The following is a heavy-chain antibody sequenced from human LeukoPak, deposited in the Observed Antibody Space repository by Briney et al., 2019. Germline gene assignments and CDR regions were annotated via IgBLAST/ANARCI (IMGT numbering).Heavy chain of an antibody. D-gene: IGHD6-6*01. Sequence: SVKVSCKASGGTFSSYAISWVRQAPGQGLEWMGRIIPILGIANYAQKFQGRVTITADKSTSTAYMELSSLRSEDTAVYYCARESSIAARGLNYWGQGTLVTVPS. J-gene: IGHJ4*02. CDR3: ARESSIAARGLNY. CDR1: GGTFSSYA. CDR2: IIPILGIA. V-gene: IGHV1-69*04.